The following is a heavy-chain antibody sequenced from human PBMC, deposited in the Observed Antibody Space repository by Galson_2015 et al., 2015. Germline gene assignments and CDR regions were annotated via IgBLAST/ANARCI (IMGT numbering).Heavy chain of an antibody. Sequence: SLRLSCAVSGFSVSDSYLSWVRQAQGKGLEYVSVIHSGGNTFYADPVKGRFTISRDRSKNTVDLQMDSLRGEDTAVYYCTRTVVSVGFDIWGQGTLVTVSS. J-gene: IGHJ4*02. CDR3: TRTVVSVGFDI. V-gene: IGHV3-53*01. CDR1: GFSVSDSY. D-gene: IGHD2-15*01. CDR2: IHSGGNT.